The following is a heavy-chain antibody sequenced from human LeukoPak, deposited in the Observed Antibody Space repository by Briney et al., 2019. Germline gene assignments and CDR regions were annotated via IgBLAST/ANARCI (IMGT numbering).Heavy chain of an antibody. J-gene: IGHJ4*02. CDR3: ASTYYCDSSGYYFGFDY. CDR2: IIPIFGTA. D-gene: IGHD3-22*01. CDR1: GGTFSSYA. Sequence: SVKVSCKASGGTFSSYAISWVRQAPGQGLEWMGGIIPIFGTANYAQKFQGRVTITTDESTSTAYMELSSLRSEDTALYYCASTYYCDSSGYYFGFDYWGQGTLVTVSS. V-gene: IGHV1-69*05.